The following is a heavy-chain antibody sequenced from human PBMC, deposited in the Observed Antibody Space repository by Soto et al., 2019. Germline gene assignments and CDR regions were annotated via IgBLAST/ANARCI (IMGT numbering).Heavy chain of an antibody. V-gene: IGHV3-23*01. D-gene: IGHD3-3*01. J-gene: IGHJ6*03. CDR2: ISGSGGST. Sequence: GGSLRLSCAASGFTFSSYAMSWVRQAPGKGLEWVSAISGSGGSTYYADSVKGRFTISRDNSKNTLYLQMNSLRAEDTAVYYCAKGTTYDFWSGSGQSYYYYYMDVWGKGTTVTVSS. CDR3: AKGTTYDFWSGSGQSYYYYYMDV. CDR1: GFTFSSYA.